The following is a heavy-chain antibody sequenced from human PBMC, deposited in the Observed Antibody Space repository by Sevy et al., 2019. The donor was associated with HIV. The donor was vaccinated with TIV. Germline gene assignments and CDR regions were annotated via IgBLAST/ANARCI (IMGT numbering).Heavy chain of an antibody. Sequence: GGSLRLSCAASGFTFSSYSMNWVRQAPGKGLEWVSSISSSSSYIYYADSVKGRFTISRDNAKNSLYLKMNSLRAEDTAVYYCARGKHPLRYFYWLPVYYFDYWGQGTLVTVSS. V-gene: IGHV3-21*01. CDR3: ARGKHPLRYFYWLPVYYFDY. CDR1: GFTFSSYS. D-gene: IGHD3-9*01. J-gene: IGHJ4*02. CDR2: ISSSSSYI.